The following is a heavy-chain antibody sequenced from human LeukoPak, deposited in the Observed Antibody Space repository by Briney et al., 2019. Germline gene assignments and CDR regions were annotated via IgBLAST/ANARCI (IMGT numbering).Heavy chain of an antibody. Sequence: ASVKVTCKASGYTFTNYGISWVRQAPGQGLEWMGRISAYNGNTNYAQKLQGRVTMTTDTSTGTAYMELRSLRSVDTAVYYCARSSSGYYYGYFDLWGRGTLVTVSS. V-gene: IGHV1-18*01. D-gene: IGHD3-22*01. J-gene: IGHJ2*01. CDR3: ARSSSGYYYGYFDL. CDR2: ISAYNGNT. CDR1: GYTFTNYG.